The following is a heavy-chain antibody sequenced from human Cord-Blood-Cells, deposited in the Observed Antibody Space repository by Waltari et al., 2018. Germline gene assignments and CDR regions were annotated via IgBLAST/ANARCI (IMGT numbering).Heavy chain of an antibody. CDR3: ARDRRELLYYFDY. D-gene: IGHD1-26*01. Sequence: QVQLVESGGGVVQPGRSLRLSCAASGFTFSSYGMHWVRQAPGKGLEWVAVIWYDGSNKYYADSVKGRFTISRDNSKNTLYLQMNSLRAEDTAVYYCARDRRELLYYFDYWGQGTLVTVSS. J-gene: IGHJ4*02. CDR1: GFTFSSYG. CDR2: IWYDGSNK. V-gene: IGHV3-33*01.